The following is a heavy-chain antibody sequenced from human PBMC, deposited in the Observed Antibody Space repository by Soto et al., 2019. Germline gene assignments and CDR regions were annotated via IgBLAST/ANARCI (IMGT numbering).Heavy chain of an antibody. Sequence: VGSLRLSCGVSGFTFSPYAINCIRQAPGKGLEWLSLISGSGSGTYYADSVKGRFTISRDNSENTLYLQMNSLRAEGTAVYYCAKDQGNTIVGASRGFAHWGHGSLVTVSS. J-gene: IGHJ4*01. CDR3: AKDQGNTIVGASRGFAH. CDR2: ISGSGSGT. D-gene: IGHD1-26*01. V-gene: IGHV3-23*01. CDR1: GFTFSPYA.